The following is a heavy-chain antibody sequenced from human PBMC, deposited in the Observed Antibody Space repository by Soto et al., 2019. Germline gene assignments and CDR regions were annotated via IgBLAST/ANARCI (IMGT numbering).Heavy chain of an antibody. CDR1: GCTFNTYA. CDR3: TLTVTAEYDH. V-gene: IGHV1-3*04. J-gene: IGHJ4*02. CDR2: INTDNGDT. Sequence: QVQLVQSGAEVKKPGASVKVSCKASGCTFNTYAIHWVRQAPGQSPEWMGWINTDNGDTNYSQRFQGRVTFTRDTSASTAYMDLSSLRSDDTALYYCTLTVTAEYDHWGQGTRVTVSS. D-gene: IGHD2-21*02.